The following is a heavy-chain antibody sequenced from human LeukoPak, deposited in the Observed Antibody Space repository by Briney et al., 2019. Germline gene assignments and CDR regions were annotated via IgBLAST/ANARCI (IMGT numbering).Heavy chain of an antibody. CDR3: ARGGGLYSVDY. V-gene: IGHV1-2*02. CDR2: ISPNSGGT. J-gene: IGHJ4*02. Sequence: ASVKVSCKASGYTFIDYYLHWVRQAPGQGLEWVGWISPNSGGTKSVQKFQGRVTMTRDTSITTVYMELSGLSFDDTAVYYCARGGGLYSVDYWGQGTLVIVSS. D-gene: IGHD2-15*01. CDR1: GYTFIDYY.